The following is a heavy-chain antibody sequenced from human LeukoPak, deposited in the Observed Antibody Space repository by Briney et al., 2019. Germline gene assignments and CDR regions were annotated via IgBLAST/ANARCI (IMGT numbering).Heavy chain of an antibody. CDR2: INQDGREK. J-gene: IGHJ5*02. Sequence: QPGGSLRLSCAASGFTFSSIWMSWVRQAPGKGLEWVANINQDGREKYYVDSVKGRFTISRDNAKNSLYLQMNSLRAEDTAVYYCARSAVAGKNWFDPWGQGTLVTVSS. V-gene: IGHV3-7*01. CDR3: ARSAVAGKNWFDP. D-gene: IGHD6-19*01. CDR1: GFTFSSIW.